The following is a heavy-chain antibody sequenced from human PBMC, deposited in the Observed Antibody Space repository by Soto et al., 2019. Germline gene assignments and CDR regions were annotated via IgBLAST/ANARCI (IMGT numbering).Heavy chain of an antibody. CDR2: INPNSGGT. CDR3: AREDSSGYGNWFDP. V-gene: IGHV1-2*04. CDR1: GYTITGYY. J-gene: IGHJ5*02. Sequence: ASVKVSCTASGYTITGYYMHWVRQAPGQGLEWMGWINPNSGGTNYAQKFQGWVTMTRDTSISTAYMELSRLRSDDTAVYYCAREDSSGYGNWFDPWGQGTLVTVSA. D-gene: IGHD3-22*01.